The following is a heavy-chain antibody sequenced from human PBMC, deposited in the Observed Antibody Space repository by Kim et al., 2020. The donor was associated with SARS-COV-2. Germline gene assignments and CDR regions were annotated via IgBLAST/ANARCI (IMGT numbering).Heavy chain of an antibody. J-gene: IGHJ4*02. D-gene: IGHD1-20*01. Sequence: GESLKISCKGSGYSFTSYWIGWVRQMPGKGLEWMGIIYPGDSDTRYSPSFQGQVTISADKSISTAYLQWSSLKASDTAMYYCARPKPERGPERYNWNNFGDWGQGTLVTVSS. CDR2: IYPGDSDT. V-gene: IGHV5-51*01. CDR3: ARPKPERGPERYNWNNFGD. CDR1: GYSFTSYW.